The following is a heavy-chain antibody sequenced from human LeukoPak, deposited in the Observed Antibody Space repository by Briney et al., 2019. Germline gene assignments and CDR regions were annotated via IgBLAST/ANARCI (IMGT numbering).Heavy chain of an antibody. CDR2: ISAYNGNT. D-gene: IGHD3-22*01. Sequence: ASVKVSCKASGYTFTSYGISWVRQAPGQGLEWMGWISAYNGNTNYAQKLQGRVTMTTDTSASTAYLELSSLRSEDTAVYYCARVNYYDSNYYFDYWGQGTLVTVSS. CDR1: GYTFTSYG. J-gene: IGHJ4*02. V-gene: IGHV1-18*01. CDR3: ARVNYYDSNYYFDY.